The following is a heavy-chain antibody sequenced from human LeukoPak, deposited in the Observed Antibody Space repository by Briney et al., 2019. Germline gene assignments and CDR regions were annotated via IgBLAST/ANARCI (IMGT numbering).Heavy chain of an antibody. V-gene: IGHV3-30-3*01. CDR2: ISYDGSNK. CDR3: ASRGDY. Sequence: GRSLRLSCAASGFTFSSYAMHWVRQAPGKGLEWVAVISYDGSNKYYADSVEGRFTISRDNSKNTLYLQMNSLRAEDTAVYYCASRGDYWGQGTLVTVSS. D-gene: IGHD5-24*01. J-gene: IGHJ4*02. CDR1: GFTFSSYA.